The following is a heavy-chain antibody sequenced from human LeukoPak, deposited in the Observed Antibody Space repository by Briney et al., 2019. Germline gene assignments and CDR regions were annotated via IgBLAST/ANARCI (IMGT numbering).Heavy chain of an antibody. V-gene: IGHV3-9*01. J-gene: IGHJ4*02. CDR2: ISWNSGSI. CDR1: GFTFDDYA. CDR3: ARDSGPWGLV. D-gene: IGHD1-26*01. Sequence: GGSLRLSCAASGFTFDDYAMHWVRQAPGKGLEWVSGISWNSGSIGYADSVKGRFTISRDNAKNSLYLQMNSLRAEDTAVYYCARDSGPWGLVWGQGTLVTVSS.